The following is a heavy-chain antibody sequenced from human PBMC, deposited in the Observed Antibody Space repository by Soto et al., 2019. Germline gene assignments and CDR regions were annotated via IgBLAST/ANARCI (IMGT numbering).Heavy chain of an antibody. V-gene: IGHV3-73*01. J-gene: IGHJ4*02. CDR2: IRDRAYSYAT. CDR1: GFVFKDSS. Sequence: EVLLVESGGGMVQPGGSLKLSCEASGFVFKDSSIHWVRQASGKGLEWVGRIRDRAYSYATAYAESVKGRFTISRDDSNNTAYLQMSGLKTEDTAIYYCTRLISAAHDYWGQGTLVTVSS. CDR3: TRLISAAHDY. D-gene: IGHD3-10*01.